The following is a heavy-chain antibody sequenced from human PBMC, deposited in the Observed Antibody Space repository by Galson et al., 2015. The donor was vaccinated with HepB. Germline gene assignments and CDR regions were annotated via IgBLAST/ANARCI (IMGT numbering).Heavy chain of an antibody. CDR3: ARHLPRGYSSAWTALDY. CDR1: GYSFTSYW. CDR2: IYPGDSDT. J-gene: IGHJ4*02. Sequence: QSGAEVKKPGESLKISCKGSGYSFTSYWIGWVREMPGKGLEWMGIIYPGDSDTRYSPAFQGQVTISADKSISTAYLQWSILKASDTAIYYCARHLPRGYSSAWTALDYWCPCTLVTVAS. V-gene: IGHV5-51*01. D-gene: IGHD6-19*01.